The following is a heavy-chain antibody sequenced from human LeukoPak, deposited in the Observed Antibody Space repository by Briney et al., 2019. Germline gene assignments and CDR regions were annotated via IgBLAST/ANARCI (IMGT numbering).Heavy chain of an antibody. CDR2: INWNGGST. V-gene: IGHV3-20*04. CDR1: GFTFDDYG. D-gene: IGHD6-19*01. CDR3: ARDLVAVAGTLRFDP. J-gene: IGHJ5*02. Sequence: GGSLRLSXAASGFTFDDYGMSWVRQTPGKGLEWLSGINWNGGSTCYADSVKGRFTISRDNAKNSLYLQMNSLRAEDTALYYCARDLVAVAGTLRFDPWGQGTLVTVSS.